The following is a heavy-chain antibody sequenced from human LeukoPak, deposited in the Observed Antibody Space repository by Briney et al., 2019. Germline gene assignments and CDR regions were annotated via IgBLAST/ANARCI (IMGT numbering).Heavy chain of an antibody. Sequence: ASVKVSCRASGYTFTSYGIIWVRQAPGQGLEWMGWISAYNGNTNYAQKLQGRVTMTTDTSTSTAYMELRSLRSDDTAVYYCARFFCICSSTSCVGWFDPWGQGTLVTVSS. D-gene: IGHD2-2*01. J-gene: IGHJ5*02. CDR1: GYTFTSYG. CDR3: ARFFCICSSTSCVGWFDP. V-gene: IGHV1-18*01. CDR2: ISAYNGNT.